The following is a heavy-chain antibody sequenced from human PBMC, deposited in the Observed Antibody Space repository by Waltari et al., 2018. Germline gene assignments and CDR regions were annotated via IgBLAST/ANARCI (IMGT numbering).Heavy chain of an antibody. CDR2: ISYDGFSK. CDR1: GSPFRNHI. D-gene: IGHD6-25*01. Sequence: PLVESGGGVVQPGRSLSLSCAAPGSPFRNHIIHWVRRTPGKGLEWVAAISYDGFSKYYADSVKGRFTIAADTSKTTVNLQLNSLTNEDTAVYYCAREGGTSGYSGFFDTWGPGTQVTVSS. V-gene: IGHV3-30-3*01. CDR3: AREGGTSGYSGFFDT. J-gene: IGHJ4*02.